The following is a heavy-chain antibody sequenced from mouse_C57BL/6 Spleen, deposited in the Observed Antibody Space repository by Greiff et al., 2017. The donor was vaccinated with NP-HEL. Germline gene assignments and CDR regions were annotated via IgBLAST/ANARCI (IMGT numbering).Heavy chain of an antibody. J-gene: IGHJ2*01. Sequence: VQLQQSGPVLVKPGASVKMSCKASGYTFTDYYMNWVKQSHGKSLEWIGVINPYNGGTSYNQKFKGKATLTVDKSSSTAYMELNSLTSEDSAVYYCARRTTVVVDYWGQGTTLTVSS. CDR1: GYTFTDYY. CDR3: ARRTTVVVDY. CDR2: INPYNGGT. V-gene: IGHV1-19*01. D-gene: IGHD1-1*01.